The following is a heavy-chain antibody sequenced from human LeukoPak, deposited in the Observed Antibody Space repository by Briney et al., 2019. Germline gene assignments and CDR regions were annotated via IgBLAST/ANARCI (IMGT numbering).Heavy chain of an antibody. Sequence: GGSLRLSCAASGFTVSSNHMSWVRQAPGKGLEWVSVIYSGGSTYYADSVKGRFTISRDNSKNTLYLQMNSLRAEDTAVYYCAGAVGAAAGYFDYWGQGTLVTVSS. CDR2: IYSGGST. CDR3: AGAVGAAAGYFDY. J-gene: IGHJ4*02. D-gene: IGHD6-13*01. CDR1: GFTVSSNH. V-gene: IGHV3-53*01.